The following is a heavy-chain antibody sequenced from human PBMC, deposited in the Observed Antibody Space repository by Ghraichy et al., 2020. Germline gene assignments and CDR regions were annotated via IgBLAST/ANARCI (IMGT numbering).Heavy chain of an antibody. D-gene: IGHD4-17*01. CDR3: ARRSYGDSPYYFDY. CDR2: LNSDGSSP. V-gene: IGHV3-74*01. CDR1: GFTFSSYW. Sequence: GGSLRLSCAASGFTFSSYWMHWVRQAPGKGLVWVSRLNSDGSSPAYADSVKCRFTISRDNSKTTLYLQMNSLRAEDTAVYYCARRSYGDSPYYFDYWGQGTLVTVSS. J-gene: IGHJ4*02.